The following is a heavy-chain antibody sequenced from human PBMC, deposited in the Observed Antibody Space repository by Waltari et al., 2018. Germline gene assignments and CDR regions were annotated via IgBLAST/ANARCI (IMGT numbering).Heavy chain of an antibody. Sequence: QVQLVESGGGVVQPGRSLRLSCAASGFTFRSYAMHWVRQAPGKGLEWVAVISYDGSNKYYADSVKGRFTISRDNSKNTLYLQMNSLRAEDTAVYYCAGEVYCSSTSCHRWFDPWGQGTLVTVSS. J-gene: IGHJ5*02. CDR3: AGEVYCSSTSCHRWFDP. CDR2: ISYDGSNK. V-gene: IGHV3-30-3*01. D-gene: IGHD2-2*01. CDR1: GFTFRSYA.